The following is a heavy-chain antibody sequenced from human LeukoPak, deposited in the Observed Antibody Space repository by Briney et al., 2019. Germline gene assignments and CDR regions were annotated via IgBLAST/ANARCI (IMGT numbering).Heavy chain of an antibody. V-gene: IGHV3-21*01. D-gene: IGHD3-10*01. CDR2: ISRSSSYI. CDR3: ARGLDNYGSGSSD. Sequence: KPGGSLRLSCAASGFTFSRYNMNWVRQAPGKGLEWVSSISRSSSYIYYADSVKGRFTISRDNAKNSLYLQMNSLRAEDTAVYYCARGLDNYGSGSSDWGQGTLVTVSS. J-gene: IGHJ4*02. CDR1: GFTFSRYN.